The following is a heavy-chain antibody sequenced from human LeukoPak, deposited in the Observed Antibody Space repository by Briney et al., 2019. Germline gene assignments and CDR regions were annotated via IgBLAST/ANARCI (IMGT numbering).Heavy chain of an antibody. CDR2: INPKSGGT. CDR1: GYSFSDYY. CDR3: ARDRPGYYFGSGSDFDAFDI. J-gene: IGHJ3*02. Sequence: ASVKVSCKASGYSFSDYYMYWVRQAPGLGLEWMGRINPKSGGTEYAQKFQDRVTMTRDTSISTAYMELGGLTSDDTAIYYCARDRPGYYFGSGSDFDAFDIWGQGTMVTVSS. V-gene: IGHV1-2*06. D-gene: IGHD3-10*01.